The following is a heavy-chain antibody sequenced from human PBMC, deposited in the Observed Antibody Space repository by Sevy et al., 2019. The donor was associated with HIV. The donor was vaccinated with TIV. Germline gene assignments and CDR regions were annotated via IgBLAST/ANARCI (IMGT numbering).Heavy chain of an antibody. CDR1: GFTFTNAW. V-gene: IGHV3-15*07. D-gene: IGHD2-2*01. CDR2: IKSKTDGETT. J-gene: IGHJ4*02. Sequence: GGSLRLSCVASGFTFTNAWMDWVRQAPGKGLEWVGRIKSKTDGETTAYAAPVKGRFSISRDDSKNTLYLQMNSLKTEDTAVYYCTTRAPIVSVGTDYWGQGTLVTVSS. CDR3: TTRAPIVSVGTDY.